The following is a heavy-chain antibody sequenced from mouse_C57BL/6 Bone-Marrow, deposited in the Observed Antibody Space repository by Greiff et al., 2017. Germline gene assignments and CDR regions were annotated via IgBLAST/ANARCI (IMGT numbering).Heavy chain of an antibody. CDR2: IYPGDGDT. CDR3: ARCYDYDRAYAMDY. D-gene: IGHD2-4*01. CDR1: GYAFSSSW. J-gene: IGHJ4*01. V-gene: IGHV1-82*01. Sequence: VQLQQSGPELVQPGASVKISCKAFGYAFSSSWMNWVEQRPGTGLGWNGRIYPGDGDTNYNGKFKGKATLTADKSSSTAYMQLSGLTSEDSAVYFCARCYDYDRAYAMDYWGQGTSVTVSS.